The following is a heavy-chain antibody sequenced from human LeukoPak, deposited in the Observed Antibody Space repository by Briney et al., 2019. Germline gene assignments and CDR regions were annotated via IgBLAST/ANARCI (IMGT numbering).Heavy chain of an antibody. Sequence: GGSLRLSCAASGSTFSTYAMNWVRQAPGKGLEWVSAISGSGGSTYYADSVKGRFTISRDNSKNTLYLQMNSLRAEDTAVYYCAKSNGYNPYYFDYWGQGTLVTVSS. CDR1: GSTFSTYA. CDR2: ISGSGGST. CDR3: AKSNGYNPYYFDY. J-gene: IGHJ4*02. V-gene: IGHV3-23*01. D-gene: IGHD5-24*01.